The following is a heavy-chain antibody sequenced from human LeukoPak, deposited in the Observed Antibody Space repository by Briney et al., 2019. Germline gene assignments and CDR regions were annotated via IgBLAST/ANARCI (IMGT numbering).Heavy chain of an antibody. V-gene: IGHV5-51*01. Sequence: GESLQISCKGSGYSFTSYWINWVRQMPGKGLEWMGIIFPSDSDTRYSPSFQGQVTMSVDKSSNTACLQWSTVKASDTAMYYCARQTTFDVWGQGTMVTVSS. CDR3: ARQTTFDV. J-gene: IGHJ3*01. CDR2: IFPSDSDT. CDR1: GYSFTSYW. D-gene: IGHD4-11*01.